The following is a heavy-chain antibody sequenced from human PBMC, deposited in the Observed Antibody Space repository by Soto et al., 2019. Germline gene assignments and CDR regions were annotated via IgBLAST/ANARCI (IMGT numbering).Heavy chain of an antibody. CDR2: ISGSGGST. Sequence: GGSLRLSCAASGFTFSSYAMSWVRQAPGKGLEWVSGISGSGGSTYYADSVKGRFTISRDNSKNTLYVQMNSLRAEDTAVYHCAKAIYGEERPYGMDVWGQGTTVTVSS. V-gene: IGHV3-23*01. D-gene: IGHD4-17*01. CDR3: AKAIYGEERPYGMDV. CDR1: GFTFSSYA. J-gene: IGHJ6*02.